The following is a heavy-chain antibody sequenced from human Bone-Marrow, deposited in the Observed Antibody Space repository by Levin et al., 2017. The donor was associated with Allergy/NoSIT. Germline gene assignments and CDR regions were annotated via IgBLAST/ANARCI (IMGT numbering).Heavy chain of an antibody. Sequence: GGSLRLSCAASGFTFSSDGMHWVRQAPGKGLERVAVRSYDGSNKYYADSVKGRFTISRDNSKNTLYLQMNSLRAEDTAVYYCAKRENRFLVDTAMDYWGQGTLVTVSS. D-gene: IGHD5-18*01. V-gene: IGHV3-30*18. CDR3: AKRENRFLVDTAMDY. J-gene: IGHJ4*02. CDR2: RSYDGSNK. CDR1: GFTFSSDG.